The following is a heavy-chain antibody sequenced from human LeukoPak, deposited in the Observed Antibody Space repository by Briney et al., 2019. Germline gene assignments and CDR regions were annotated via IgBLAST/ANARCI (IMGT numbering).Heavy chain of an antibody. CDR1: GYTFTGYY. CDR2: INPNSGGT. J-gene: IGHJ5*02. D-gene: IGHD2-15*01. Sequence: GASMKVSCKASGYTFTGYYMHWVRQAPGQGLEWMGWINPNSGGTNYAQKFQGRVTMTRDTSISTAYMELSRLRSDDTAVYYCARARYCSGGSCYQNWFDPWGQGTLVTVSS. CDR3: ARARYCSGGSCYQNWFDP. V-gene: IGHV1-2*02.